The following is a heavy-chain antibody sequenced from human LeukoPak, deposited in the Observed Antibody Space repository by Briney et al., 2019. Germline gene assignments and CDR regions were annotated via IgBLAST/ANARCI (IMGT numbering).Heavy chain of an antibody. CDR2: INAGNGNT. Sequence: ASVKVSCKASGYTFTSYAMHWVRQAPGQRLEWMGWINAGNGNTKYSQKFQGRVTITGDTSASTAYMELSSQRSEDTAVYYCARDRCGGDCYDFDYWGQGTLVTVSS. CDR1: GYTFTSYA. CDR3: ARDRCGGDCYDFDY. J-gene: IGHJ4*02. D-gene: IGHD2-21*02. V-gene: IGHV1-3*01.